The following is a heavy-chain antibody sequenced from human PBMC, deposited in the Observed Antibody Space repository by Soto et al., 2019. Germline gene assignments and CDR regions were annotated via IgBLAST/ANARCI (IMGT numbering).Heavy chain of an antibody. Sequence: ASETLSLTCTVSGGSISSGGYYWSWIRQHPGKGLEWIGYIYYSGSTYYNPSLKSRVTISVDTSKNQFSLELSSVTAADTAVYYCARDSSGAANWGQGTLVTVSS. D-gene: IGHD3-22*01. CDR1: GGSISSGGYY. CDR2: IYYSGST. CDR3: ARDSSGAAN. J-gene: IGHJ4*02. V-gene: IGHV4-31*03.